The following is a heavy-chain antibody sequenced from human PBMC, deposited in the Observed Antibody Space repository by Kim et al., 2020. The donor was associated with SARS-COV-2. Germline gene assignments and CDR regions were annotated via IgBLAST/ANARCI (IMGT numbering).Heavy chain of an antibody. D-gene: IGHD6-6*01. J-gene: IGHJ5*02. Sequence: SETLSLTCTVSGGSISSSSYYWGWIRQPPGKGLEWIGSIYYSGSTYYNPSLKSRVTISVDTSKNQFSLKLSSVTAADTAVYYCARDNGIAARPGGWFDPWGQGTLVTVSS. CDR2: IYYSGST. V-gene: IGHV4-39*07. CDR3: ARDNGIAARPGGWFDP. CDR1: GGSISSSSYY.